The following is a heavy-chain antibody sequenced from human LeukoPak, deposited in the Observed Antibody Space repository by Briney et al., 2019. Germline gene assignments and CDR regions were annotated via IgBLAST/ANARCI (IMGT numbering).Heavy chain of an antibody. CDR2: INGDGSWT. Sequence: GGSLRLSCAASGNYWIHWVRQAPGKGLVWVSRINGDGSWTTYADSVKGRFTISKDNAKNTVYLQMNNLGAEDTAVYYCVSFYETYWGRGTLVTVSS. J-gene: IGHJ4*02. D-gene: IGHD2-2*01. V-gene: IGHV3-74*01. CDR1: GNYW. CDR3: VSFYETY.